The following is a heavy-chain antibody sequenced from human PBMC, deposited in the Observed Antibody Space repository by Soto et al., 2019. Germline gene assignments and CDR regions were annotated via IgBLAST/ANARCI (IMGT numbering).Heavy chain of an antibody. CDR1: GFTFSSYG. CDR3: AKDLVGATNQAFEY. V-gene: IGHV3-30*18. CDR2: ISYDGSNK. D-gene: IGHD1-26*01. Sequence: GGSLRLSCAASGFTFSSYGMHWVRQAPGKGLEWVAVISYDGSNKYYADSVKGRFTISRDNSKNTLYLQMNSLRAEDTAVYYCAKDLVGATNQAFEYWGQGTLVTVSS. J-gene: IGHJ4*02.